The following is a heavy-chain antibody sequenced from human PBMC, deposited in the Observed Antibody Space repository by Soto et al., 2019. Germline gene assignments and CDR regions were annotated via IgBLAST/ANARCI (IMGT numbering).Heavy chain of an antibody. V-gene: IGHV1-69*13. CDR2: IIPIFGTA. CDR1: GGTFSSYA. CDR3: ARDPGYSSSWYHYHYGMDV. D-gene: IGHD6-13*01. J-gene: IGHJ6*02. Sequence: SVKVSCKASGGTFSSYAISWVRQAPGQGLEWMGGIIPIFGTANYAQKFQGRVTITADESTSTAYMELSSLRSEDTAVYYCARDPGYSSSWYHYHYGMDVWGQATTVTVSS.